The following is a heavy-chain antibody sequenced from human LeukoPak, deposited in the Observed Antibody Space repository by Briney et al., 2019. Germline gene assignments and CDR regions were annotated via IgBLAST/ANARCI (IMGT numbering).Heavy chain of an antibody. CDR3: VRHGEYCGGASCYAVDD. CDR1: SGSIGSNNYY. J-gene: IGHJ4*02. D-gene: IGHD2-21*01. CDR2: IYSGGRN. Sequence: PSETLSLTCTVSSGSIGSNNYYWGWIRQPPGKGLEWIGSIYSGGRNYYSPSLRSRVTMFVDTSQNHLSLNLNSVTAADTAVYYCVRHGEYCGGASCYAVDDWGRGTLVTVSS. V-gene: IGHV4-39*01.